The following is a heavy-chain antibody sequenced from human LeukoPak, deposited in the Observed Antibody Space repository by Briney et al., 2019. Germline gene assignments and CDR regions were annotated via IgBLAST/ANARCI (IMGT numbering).Heavy chain of an antibody. D-gene: IGHD2-2*01. J-gene: IGHJ4*02. V-gene: IGHV3-23*01. CDR1: GFTFSSYP. CDR3: ATRPLMPPRFDY. CDR2: ISGGGGSA. Sequence: PGGSLRLSCAASGFTFSSYPMSWVRQSPTKGLQWVSAISGGGGSAYYADSVKSRFTISRDNSKSTLFLQMNSLRAEDTAIYYCATRPLMPPRFDYWGQGTLVTVSS.